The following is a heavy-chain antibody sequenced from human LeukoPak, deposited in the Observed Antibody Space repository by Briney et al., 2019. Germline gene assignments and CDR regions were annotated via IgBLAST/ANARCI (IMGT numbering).Heavy chain of an antibody. Sequence: SETLSLTCTVSGGSISSSSYHWGWIRQPPGKGLEWIGSIYYSGSTYYNPSLKSRVTISVDTSKNQFSLKLSSVTAADTAVYYCARLGHDYGDYYFDYWGQGTLVTVSS. J-gene: IGHJ4*02. CDR1: GGSISSSSYH. V-gene: IGHV4-39*01. CDR3: ARLGHDYGDYYFDY. CDR2: IYYSGST. D-gene: IGHD4-17*01.